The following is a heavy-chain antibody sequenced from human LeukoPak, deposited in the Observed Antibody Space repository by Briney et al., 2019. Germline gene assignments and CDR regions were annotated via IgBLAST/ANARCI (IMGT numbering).Heavy chain of an antibody. Sequence: PSETLSLTCTASGGSISSSSYYWGWIRQPPGKGLVWIGSIYYSGSTYYNPSLKSRVTISVDTSKNQFSLKLSSVTAADTAVYYCARSYDFWSGKTTFDPWGQGTLVTVSS. CDR3: ARSYDFWSGKTTFDP. CDR2: IYYSGST. V-gene: IGHV4-39*01. D-gene: IGHD3-3*01. CDR1: GGSISSSSYY. J-gene: IGHJ5*02.